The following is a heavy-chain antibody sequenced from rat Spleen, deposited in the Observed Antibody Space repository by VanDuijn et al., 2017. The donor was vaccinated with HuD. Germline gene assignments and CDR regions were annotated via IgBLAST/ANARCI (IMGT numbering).Heavy chain of an antibody. Sequence: EVQLVESGGGLVQPGRSLKLSCAASGFTFSNYGMAWVRQTPTKGLEWVASISTDGGSTYYRDSVKGRFTNSRDNAKNTQYLQMDSLRSEDTATYYCAMSGYYSSYTRLMDVWGQGASVTVSS. CDR2: ISTDGGST. CDR3: AMSGYYSSYTRLMDV. V-gene: IGHV5S14*01. J-gene: IGHJ4*01. D-gene: IGHD1-2*01. CDR1: GFTFSNYG.